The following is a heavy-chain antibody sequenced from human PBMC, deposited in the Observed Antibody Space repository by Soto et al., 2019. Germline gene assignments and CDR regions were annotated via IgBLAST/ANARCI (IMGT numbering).Heavy chain of an antibody. CDR2: IRTKSNHYAT. J-gene: IGHJ4*02. CDR1: GFTFSSHG. CDR3: TRLHFIVEPGINY. D-gene: IGHD6-13*01. Sequence: GSLRLSCAASGFTFSSHGMHWVRQASGKGLEWVGRIRTKSNHYATAYAASVKGRFTISRDDSRNTAYLQMNSLETEDTAVYYCTRLHFIVEPGINYWGQGTLVTVSS. V-gene: IGHV3-73*01.